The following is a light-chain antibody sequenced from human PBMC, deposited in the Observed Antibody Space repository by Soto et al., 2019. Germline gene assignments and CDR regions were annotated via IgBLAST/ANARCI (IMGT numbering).Light chain of an antibody. J-gene: IGKJ1*01. Sequence: ETVMTQSPATLSVSPGERDTLSCRASEDVGSHLAWYQQRPGQAPRLLIYGASTRAADIPARFSGSGSGTEFTLTITSLTSEDFAVYHCQQYNNWPPWTFGQGTKVEI. CDR3: QQYNNWPPWT. CDR1: EDVGSH. V-gene: IGKV3D-15*01. CDR2: GAS.